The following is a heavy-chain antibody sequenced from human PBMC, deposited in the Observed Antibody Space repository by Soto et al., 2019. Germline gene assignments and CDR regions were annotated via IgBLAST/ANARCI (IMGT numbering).Heavy chain of an antibody. Sequence: VQMQESGPGLVKPSQTLSLTCTVSGDSISSNGYYWSWIRQHPEKGLEWIGYINYSGNTYYSSSLKSRVTISGDTSKNQVSLNLSSVPAADTAVYYCASGTGGPVGYWCQGTLGSVSS. V-gene: IGHV4-31*03. D-gene: IGHD1-26*01. J-gene: IGHJ4*02. CDR2: INYSGNT. CDR1: GDSISSNGYY. CDR3: ASGTGGPVGY.